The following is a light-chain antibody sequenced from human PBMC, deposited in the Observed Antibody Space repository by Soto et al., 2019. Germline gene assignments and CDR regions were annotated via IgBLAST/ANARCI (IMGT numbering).Light chain of an antibody. J-gene: IGKJ4*01. V-gene: IGKV1-17*01. CDR3: LQHNSYPLT. CDR2: AAS. CDR1: QSISSY. Sequence: DIQMTQSPSSLSASVGDRVTITCRASQSISSYLNWYQQTPGKAPKLLIYAASSLQGGVPSRFSGSGSGTEFTLTISSLQPEDFATYYCLQHNSYPLTFGGGTKVDIK.